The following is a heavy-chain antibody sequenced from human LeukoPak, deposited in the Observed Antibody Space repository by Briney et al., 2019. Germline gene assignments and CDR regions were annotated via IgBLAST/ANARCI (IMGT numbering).Heavy chain of an antibody. CDR3: AGVFVGATLGAFDI. V-gene: IGHV4-4*07. Sequence: SETLSLTCTVSGGSISSYYWSWIRQPAGKGLEWIGRIYTSGSTNYNPSLKSRVTMSVDTSKNQFSLKLSSVTAADTAMYYCAGVFVGATLGAFDIWGQGTMVTVSS. D-gene: IGHD1-26*01. CDR1: GGSISSYY. J-gene: IGHJ3*02. CDR2: IYTSGST.